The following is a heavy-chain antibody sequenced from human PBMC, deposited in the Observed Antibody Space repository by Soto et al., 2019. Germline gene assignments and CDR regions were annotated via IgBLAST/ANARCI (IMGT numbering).Heavy chain of an antibody. Sequence: QVQLVQSGAEVKKPGASVKVSCKASGYTFAGYYMHWVRQAPGQGLEWMGWINPNSGGTNYAQKFQGRVTMTRDTSISTAYMELSRLRSDDTAVYYCARDYYDSSGYYYYYYGMDVWGQGNTVTVSS. CDR2: INPNSGGT. D-gene: IGHD3-22*01. CDR3: ARDYYDSSGYYYYYYGMDV. CDR1: GYTFAGYY. V-gene: IGHV1-2*02. J-gene: IGHJ6*02.